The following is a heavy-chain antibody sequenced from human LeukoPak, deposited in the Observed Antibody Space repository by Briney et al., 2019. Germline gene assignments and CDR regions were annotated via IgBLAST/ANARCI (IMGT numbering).Heavy chain of an antibody. Sequence: SETLSLTSTVSGGSLTSYYWSWIRQPPGKGLEWIGCIYYTGTTNYNPSLKSRVTISVDTSKNQFSLKLNSVTAADTAVYYCARFGSLREPILDYWGQGTLVTVSS. CDR3: ARFGSLREPILDY. CDR2: IYYTGTT. J-gene: IGHJ4*02. D-gene: IGHD3-16*01. CDR1: GGSLTSYY. V-gene: IGHV4-59*01.